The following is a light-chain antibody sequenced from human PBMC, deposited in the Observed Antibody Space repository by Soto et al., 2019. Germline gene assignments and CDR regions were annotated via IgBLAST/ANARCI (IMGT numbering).Light chain of an antibody. Sequence: QSALTQTASVSGSPGQSITISCSGTSSDVGDYNYVSWYQQHPGKAPKLLIYEVSNRPSGVSNRFSGSKSGNTASLTISGLQAEEEADYYCSSYRTSNSYVFGTGTKVTVL. V-gene: IGLV2-14*01. CDR2: EVS. CDR1: SSDVGDYNY. CDR3: SSYRTSNSYV. J-gene: IGLJ1*01.